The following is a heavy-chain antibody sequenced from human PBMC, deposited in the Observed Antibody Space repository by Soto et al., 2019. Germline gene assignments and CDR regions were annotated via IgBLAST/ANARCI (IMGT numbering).Heavy chain of an antibody. D-gene: IGHD3-16*02. J-gene: IGHJ6*02. CDR3: ARGEVIQSISYFYYGMDV. CDR2: ISAYNGNT. CDR1: GYTFTSYG. V-gene: IGHV1-18*01. Sequence: ASVKVSCKASGYTFTSYGISWVRQAPGQGLEWMGWISAYNGNTNYAQKLQGRVTMTTDTSTSTAYMELRSLRSDDTAVYYCARGEVIQSISYFYYGMDVWGQGTTVTVS.